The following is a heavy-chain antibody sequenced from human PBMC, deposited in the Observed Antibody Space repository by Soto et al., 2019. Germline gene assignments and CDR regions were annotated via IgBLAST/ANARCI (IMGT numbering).Heavy chain of an antibody. CDR3: ARDNPASVLRFLEWLSDYGMDV. D-gene: IGHD3-3*01. CDR1: GFTFSGYW. V-gene: IGHV3-74*01. Sequence: PGGSLRLSCAASGFTFSGYWMHWVRQAPGKGLVWVSRINSDGSSTSYADSVKGRFTISRDNAKNTLYLQMNSLRAEDTAVYYCARDNPASVLRFLEWLSDYGMDVWGQGTTVTVSS. CDR2: INSDGSST. J-gene: IGHJ6*02.